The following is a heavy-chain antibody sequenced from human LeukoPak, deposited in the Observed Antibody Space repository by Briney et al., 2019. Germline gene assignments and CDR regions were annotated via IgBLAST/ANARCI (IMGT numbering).Heavy chain of an antibody. D-gene: IGHD6-25*01. J-gene: IGHJ5*01. CDR1: GGSMNSTSYF. Sequence: PSETLSLTCTVSGGSMNSTSYFWGWIRQPPGKGPDWIANIYYSGTTYYNPSLKSRVTISVDMSKNQFSLILRSVTAADTAVYYRARLGYSTGWYNSWGQGTLVTVPS. CDR2: IYYSGTT. V-gene: IGHV4-39*01. CDR3: ARLGYSTGWYNS.